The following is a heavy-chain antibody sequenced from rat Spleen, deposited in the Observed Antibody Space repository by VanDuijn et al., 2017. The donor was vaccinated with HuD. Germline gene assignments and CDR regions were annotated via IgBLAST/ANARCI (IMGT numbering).Heavy chain of an antibody. D-gene: IGHD1-12*02. V-gene: IGHV5-29*01. CDR2: ISYDGGST. CDR1: GFTFSNYG. CDR3: TRAPTMMVVTAFDY. J-gene: IGHJ2*01. Sequence: EVQLVESGGGLVQPGRSLKLSCAASGFTFSNYGMAWVCQTPTKGLEWVAYISYDGGSTYYRDSVKGRFTISRDNAKSTLYLQMDSLRSEDTATYYCTRAPTMMVVTAFDYWGQGVMVTVSS.